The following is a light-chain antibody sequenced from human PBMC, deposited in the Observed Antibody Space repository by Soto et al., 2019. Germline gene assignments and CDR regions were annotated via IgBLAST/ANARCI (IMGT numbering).Light chain of an antibody. CDR2: TAS. CDR3: QQLSSYPRT. CDR1: QDISRS. Sequence: IQLTQSPSSLSASVGDRVTITCRASQDISRSLSWYQQKPGKAPKLLIYTASTLQSGVPSRFSGSGSRTDFTLSISSLQPEDFATYYCQQLSSYPRTFGQGTKLEIK. J-gene: IGKJ2*01. V-gene: IGKV1-9*01.